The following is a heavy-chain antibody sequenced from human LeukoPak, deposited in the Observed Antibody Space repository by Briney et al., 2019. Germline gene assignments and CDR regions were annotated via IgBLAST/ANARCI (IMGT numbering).Heavy chain of an antibody. CDR1: GFTFSSYG. CDR3: ASGDCGGGSCYRPSYYYYYMDV. V-gene: IGHV3-23*01. CDR2: ISGSGGST. J-gene: IGHJ6*03. D-gene: IGHD2-15*01. Sequence: GGSLRLSCAASGFTFSSYGMSWVRQAPGKGLEWVSAISGSGGSTYYADSVKGRFTISRDNSKNTLYLQMNSLRAEDTAVYYCASGDCGGGSCYRPSYYYYYMDVWGKGTTVTVSS.